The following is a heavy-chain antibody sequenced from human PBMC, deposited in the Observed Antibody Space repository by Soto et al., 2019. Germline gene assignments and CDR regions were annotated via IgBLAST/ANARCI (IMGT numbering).Heavy chain of an antibody. CDR1: GFSISGYW. CDR3: TRGASGYGNFDY. Sequence: EVQLVESGGGLVQPRGSLRLSCAASGFSISGYWMHWVRQAPGKGLVWVSRVNSNGNDVYYVDSVKGRFIISRDNAQNTLYLQINSPRAEDTAVYYCTRGASGYGNFDYWGQGVLLTVSS. J-gene: IGHJ4*02. V-gene: IGHV3-74*01. CDR2: VNSNGNDV. D-gene: IGHD5-12*01.